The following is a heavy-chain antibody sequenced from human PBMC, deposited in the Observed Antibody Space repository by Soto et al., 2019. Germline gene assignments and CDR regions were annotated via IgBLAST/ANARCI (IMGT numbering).Heavy chain of an antibody. Sequence: PSETLSLTCAVSGGSISSSNWWSWVRQPPGKGLEGIGAIYHSGSTNYNPSLNSRVTILVDTSKNQFSLDLSSVTAADTAIYYCARHVGGGYRTPAYFDSWGQGTLVTVSS. CDR2: IYHSGST. CDR1: GGSISSSNW. V-gene: IGHV4-4*02. CDR3: ARHVGGGYRTPAYFDS. J-gene: IGHJ4*02. D-gene: IGHD2-15*01.